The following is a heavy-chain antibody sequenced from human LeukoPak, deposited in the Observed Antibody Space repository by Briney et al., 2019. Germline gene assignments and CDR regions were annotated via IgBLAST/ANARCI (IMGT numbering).Heavy chain of an antibody. Sequence: GESLKISCKGSGYSFTSYWIGWVRQMPGKGLEWMGIIYPGDSDTRYSPSFQGQVTISADKSISTAYLQWSSLKASDTAMYYCARLQDTAMGSGGNYYYMDVWGKGTTVTVSS. V-gene: IGHV5-51*01. D-gene: IGHD5-18*01. J-gene: IGHJ6*03. CDR2: IYPGDSDT. CDR3: ARLQDTAMGSGGNYYYMDV. CDR1: GYSFTSYW.